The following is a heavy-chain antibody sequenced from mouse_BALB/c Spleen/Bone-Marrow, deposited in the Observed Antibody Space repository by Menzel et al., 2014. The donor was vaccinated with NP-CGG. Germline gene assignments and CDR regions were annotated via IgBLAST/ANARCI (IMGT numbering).Heavy chain of an antibody. D-gene: IGHD2-1*01. CDR2: INPSTGYT. J-gene: IGHJ3*01. Sequence: QVQLQQSGAELAKPGASVKMSCKASGYTFTRYWMHWVKQRPGQGLEWIGYINPSTGYTGYNQKFKDKATLTADKSSSTAYMQLSSLTSEDSAVYYCVCGNYYLTYWGQGTLVTVSA. CDR1: GYTFTRYW. CDR3: VCGNYYLTY. V-gene: IGHV1-7*01.